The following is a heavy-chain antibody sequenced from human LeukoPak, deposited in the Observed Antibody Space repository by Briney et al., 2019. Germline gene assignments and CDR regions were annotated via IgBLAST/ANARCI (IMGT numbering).Heavy chain of an antibody. J-gene: IGHJ4*02. CDR3: ATFRYYFDY. CDR2: IKSKTDGGTT. Sequence: PSGTLSLTCTVSGDSISSHKWWWCWVRQPPGKRLEWVGRIKSKTDGGTTDYAAPVKGRFTISRDDSKNTLDLQMNSLKTEDTALYYCATFRYYFDYWGQGTLVTVSS. CDR1: GDSISSHKWW. V-gene: IGHV3-15*01.